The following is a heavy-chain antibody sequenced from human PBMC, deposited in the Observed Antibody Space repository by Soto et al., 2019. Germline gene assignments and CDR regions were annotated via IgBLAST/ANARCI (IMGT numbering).Heavy chain of an antibody. J-gene: IGHJ4*02. Sequence: GGSLRLSCAASGFTFSSYAMSWVRQAPGKGLEWVSAISGSGGSTYYADSVKGRFTISRDNSKNTLYLQMNSLRAEDTAVYYCAKDRDPYDFWSGYFVYWGQGTLVTVSS. CDR1: GFTFSSYA. CDR2: ISGSGGST. V-gene: IGHV3-23*01. CDR3: AKDRDPYDFWSGYFVY. D-gene: IGHD3-3*01.